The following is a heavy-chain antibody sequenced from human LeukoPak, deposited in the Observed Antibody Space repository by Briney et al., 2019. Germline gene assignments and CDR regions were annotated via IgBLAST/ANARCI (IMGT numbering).Heavy chain of an antibody. CDR3: AAGPYGSGSYDY. CDR1: GYTFTSYD. Sequence: SVKVSCKASGYTFTSYDINWVRQATGQGLQWIGWIVVGSGNTNYAQKFQERVTITRDMSTSTAYMELSSLRSEDTAVYYCAAGPYGSGSYDYWGQGTLVTVSS. V-gene: IGHV1-58*02. J-gene: IGHJ4*02. CDR2: IVVGSGNT. D-gene: IGHD3-10*01.